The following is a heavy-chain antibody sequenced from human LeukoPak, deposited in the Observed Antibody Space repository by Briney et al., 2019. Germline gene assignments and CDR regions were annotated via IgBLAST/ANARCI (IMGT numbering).Heavy chain of an antibody. J-gene: IGHJ6*03. CDR1: GFTFGDYA. V-gene: IGHV3-49*03. Sequence: PGGSLRLSCIASGFTFGDYAMSWFRQAPGKGLEWVGFIRSKAYGGTTEYAASVKGRFTISRDDSKSIAYLQMNSLKTEDTAVYYCTREGVRYGDYSNYYYMDVWGKGTTVTVSS. CDR3: TREGVRYGDYSNYYYMDV. CDR2: IRSKAYGGTT. D-gene: IGHD4-17*01.